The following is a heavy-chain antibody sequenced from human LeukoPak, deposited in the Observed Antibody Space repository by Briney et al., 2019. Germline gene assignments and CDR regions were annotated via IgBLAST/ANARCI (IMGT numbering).Heavy chain of an antibody. J-gene: IGHJ4*02. CDR3: ARGAPYTSSSCYTLGGFDY. CDR1: VFTVSSFS. V-gene: IGHV3-23*01. D-gene: IGHD2-2*02. Sequence: GGSLRLSCAPSVFTVSSFSMNWVRQAPGRGLEWVTGISGSGGSTYFADSVKGRFTVSRDNSKNTLFLQMNSLRGEDTAVYYCARGAPYTSSSCYTLGGFDYWGQGTLVTVSS. CDR2: ISGSGGST.